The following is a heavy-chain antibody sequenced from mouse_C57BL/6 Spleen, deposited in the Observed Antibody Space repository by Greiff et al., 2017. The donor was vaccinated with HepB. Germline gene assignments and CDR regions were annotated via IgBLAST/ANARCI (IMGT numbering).Heavy chain of an antibody. D-gene: IGHD2-4*01. J-gene: IGHJ3*01. CDR1: GYTFTSYW. CDR2: INPSNGGT. V-gene: IGHV1-53*01. CDR3: ARSLDDDGRAWFAD. Sequence: VQLQQSGTELVKPGASVKLSCKASGYTFTSYWMHWVKQRPGQGLEWIGNINPSNGGTNYNEKFKSKATLTVDKSSSTAYMQLSSLTSEDSAVYYCARSLDDDGRAWFADWGQGTLVTVSA.